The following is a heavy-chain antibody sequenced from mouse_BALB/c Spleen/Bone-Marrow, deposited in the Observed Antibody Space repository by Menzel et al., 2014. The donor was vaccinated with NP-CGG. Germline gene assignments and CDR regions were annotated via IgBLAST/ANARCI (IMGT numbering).Heavy chain of an antibody. CDR2: IVPANGNT. CDR1: GFNIKDTY. Sequence: DVQLQESGAELVKPGASVKLSCTTSGFNIKDTYMHWVKLRPEQGLEWIGRIVPANGNTKYAPKFQSKATITADTSSNTAYLQLSSLTSEDTAVYFCASYDYGYYFDYWGQDTTLTVSS. V-gene: IGHV14-3*02. J-gene: IGHJ2*01. D-gene: IGHD2-4*01. CDR3: ASYDYGYYFDY.